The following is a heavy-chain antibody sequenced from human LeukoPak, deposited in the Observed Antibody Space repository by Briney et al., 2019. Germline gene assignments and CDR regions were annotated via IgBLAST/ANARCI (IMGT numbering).Heavy chain of an antibody. J-gene: IGHJ4*02. D-gene: IGHD2-2*01. Sequence: ASVKVSCKASGGTFSSYAISWVRQAPGQGLEWMGGIIPIFGTANYAQKFQGRVTITADESTSTAYMELSSLRSEDTAVYYCARGGVVVVPAVVKGYFDYWGQGTLVTVSS. CDR2: IIPIFGTA. CDR1: GGTFSSYA. CDR3: ARGGVVVVPAVVKGYFDY. V-gene: IGHV1-69*13.